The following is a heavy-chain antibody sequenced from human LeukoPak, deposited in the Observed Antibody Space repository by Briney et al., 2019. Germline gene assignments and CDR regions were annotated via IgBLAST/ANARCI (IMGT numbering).Heavy chain of an antibody. D-gene: IGHD6-13*01. Sequence: ASVKVSCKASGYSFTGHYMHWVRLAPGQALEWMGWINPNSGGTNYAQKFQGRVTMTRDTSIRTAYMELSRLRSDDTAVYYCARAGDIAAAPFDPWGQGTLVTVSS. CDR3: ARAGDIAAAPFDP. V-gene: IGHV1-2*02. CDR2: INPNSGGT. J-gene: IGHJ5*02. CDR1: GYSFTGHY.